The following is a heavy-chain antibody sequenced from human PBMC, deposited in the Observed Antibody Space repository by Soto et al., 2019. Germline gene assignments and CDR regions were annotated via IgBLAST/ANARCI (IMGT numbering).Heavy chain of an antibody. D-gene: IGHD5-18*01. CDR1: RFTFSNYG. CDR2: ISHDGTVK. Sequence: QVQLVESGEGVVQPGRSLRLSGAASRFTFSNYGMQWVRQAPGKGLEWVAVISHDGTVKYYADSVKGRFTISRDNFQNTLDLQMDSLRAEDTAVYYCAKERDTRSSSCFDSWGQGTLVTVSS. J-gene: IGHJ4*02. CDR3: AKERDTRSSSCFDS. V-gene: IGHV3-30*18.